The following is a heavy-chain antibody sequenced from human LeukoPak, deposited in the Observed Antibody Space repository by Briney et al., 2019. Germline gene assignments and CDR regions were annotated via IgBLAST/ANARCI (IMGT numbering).Heavy chain of an antibody. CDR3: ARTIVVVTADYFDY. D-gene: IGHD2-21*02. Sequence: SSVKVSCKASGYTFTSYGISWVRQAPGQGLEWMGWISAYNGNTSYAQKLQGRVTMTTDTSTSTVYMELRSLRSDGTAVYYCARTIVVVTADYFDYWGQGTLVTVSS. V-gene: IGHV1-18*01. CDR1: GYTFTSYG. J-gene: IGHJ4*02. CDR2: ISAYNGNT.